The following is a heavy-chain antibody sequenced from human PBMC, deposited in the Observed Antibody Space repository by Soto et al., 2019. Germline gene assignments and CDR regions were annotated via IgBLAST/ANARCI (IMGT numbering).Heavy chain of an antibody. V-gene: IGHV3-23*01. J-gene: IGHJ5*02. CDR3: AREAVPYNGEWDCLDP. CDR2: TGGDGTDV. D-gene: IGHD3-10*01. CDR1: GFTFRNYA. Sequence: PGGSLRLSCVASGFTFRNYAMSWVRQPPGKRLEWVSSTGGDGTDVYYADSVKGRFTISRDNSKNTLSLQMNGLTADDTAVYFCAREAVPYNGEWDCLDPWGQGPQVTASS.